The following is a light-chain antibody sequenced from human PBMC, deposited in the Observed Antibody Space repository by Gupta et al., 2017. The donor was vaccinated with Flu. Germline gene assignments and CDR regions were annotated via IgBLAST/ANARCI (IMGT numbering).Light chain of an antibody. CDR3: SSDTSSNSLE. CDR1: SSDVGGYNY. J-gene: IGLJ3*02. CDR2: EVI. V-gene: IGLV2-14*01. Sequence: QSALTQPASVSGSPGPSITISCTGTSSDVGGYNYVSWYQHHPGKAPKLMIYEVINRPSGVSNRFSVSKSGNTASLTISGRKAEDEADYYCSSDTSSNSLEFGGGTKLTVL.